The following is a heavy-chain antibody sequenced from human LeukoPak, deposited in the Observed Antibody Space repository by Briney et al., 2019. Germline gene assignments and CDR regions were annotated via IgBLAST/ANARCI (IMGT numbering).Heavy chain of an antibody. CDR2: IRDRGGNT. CDR1: GFTSSDFD. CDR3: AKVSWSRSSPDS. D-gene: IGHD6-13*01. Sequence: GGSLRLSCAVSGFTSSDFDMSWVRQAPGKGLRWVSAIRDRGGNTYYSDSVKGRFTMSRDNSKNTLYLQRNSLRVEDTAKYYCAKVSWSRSSPDSWGQGTLVTVSS. J-gene: IGHJ5*02. V-gene: IGHV3-23*01.